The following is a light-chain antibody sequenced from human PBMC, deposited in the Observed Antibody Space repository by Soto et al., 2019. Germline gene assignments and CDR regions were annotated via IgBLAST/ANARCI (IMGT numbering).Light chain of an antibody. CDR1: SSDVGSNNR. J-gene: IGLJ1*01. Sequence: QSALTQPPSVSGSPGQSVAISCSGSSSDVGSNNRVSWYQQSPGTAPKLMIYDVTNRPSGVPDRFSGSKSGTTASLTIAGLQAEDDADYYCSSFTTSSTYVFGTGTKLTVL. V-gene: IGLV2-18*02. CDR3: SSFTTSSTYV. CDR2: DVT.